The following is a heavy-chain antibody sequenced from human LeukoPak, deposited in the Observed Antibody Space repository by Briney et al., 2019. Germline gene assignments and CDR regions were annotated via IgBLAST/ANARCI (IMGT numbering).Heavy chain of an antibody. CDR1: GGSISSGSYY. CDR3: ARETYSYYYYYYMDV. D-gene: IGHD1-26*01. J-gene: IGHJ6*03. CDR2: IYTSGST. Sequence: PSETLSLTCTVSGGSISSGSYYWSWIRQPAGKGLEWIGRIYTSGSTNYNPSLKSRVTISVDTSKNQFSLKLSSVTAADTAVYYCARETYSYYYYYYMDVWGKGTTVTISS. V-gene: IGHV4-61*02.